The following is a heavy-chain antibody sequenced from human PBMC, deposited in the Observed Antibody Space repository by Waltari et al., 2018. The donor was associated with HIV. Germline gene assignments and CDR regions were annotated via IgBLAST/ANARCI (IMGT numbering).Heavy chain of an antibody. Sequence: EVRLVESGGGLVKPGGSLRLSCAASGFTFSTYSMNWVRQAPGKGLEWLSSISSRSTYIYDADSVKGRFTISRDNAKNSLYLQMNSLRAEDTAVYYCARGLLTGYTLFDHWGQGTLVTVSS. CDR3: ARGLLTGYTLFDH. D-gene: IGHD3-9*01. CDR2: ISSRSTYI. J-gene: IGHJ5*02. V-gene: IGHV3-21*01. CDR1: GFTFSTYS.